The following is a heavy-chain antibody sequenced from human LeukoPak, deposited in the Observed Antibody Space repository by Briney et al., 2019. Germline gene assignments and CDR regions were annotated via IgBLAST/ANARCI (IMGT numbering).Heavy chain of an antibody. CDR2: ISSSSSYI. J-gene: IGHJ4*02. D-gene: IGHD3-22*01. Sequence: GSLRLSCAASGFTFSSYSMNWVRQAPGKGLEWVSSISSSSSYIYYADSVKGRFTISRDNAKNSLYLQMNSLRAEDTAVYYCARDGLHYDSSGYYYWGQGTLVTVSS. CDR3: ARDGLHYDSSGYYY. V-gene: IGHV3-21*01. CDR1: GFTFSSYS.